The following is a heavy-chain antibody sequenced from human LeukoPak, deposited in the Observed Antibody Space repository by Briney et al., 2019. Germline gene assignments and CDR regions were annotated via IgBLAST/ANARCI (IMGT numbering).Heavy chain of an antibody. V-gene: IGHV4-59*08. CDR2: IYYSGST. CDR1: GGSISSYY. Sequence: PSETLSLTCTVSGGSISSYYWSWIRQPPGKGLEWIGYIYYSGSTNYNPSLKSRVTISVDTSKNQFSLKLSSVTAADTAVYYCARTNYGSPSGYFDYWGQGTLVTVSS. CDR3: ARTNYGSPSGYFDY. J-gene: IGHJ4*02. D-gene: IGHD3-10*01.